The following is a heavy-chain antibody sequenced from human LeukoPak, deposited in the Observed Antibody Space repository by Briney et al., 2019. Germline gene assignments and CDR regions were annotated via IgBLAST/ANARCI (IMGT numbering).Heavy chain of an antibody. V-gene: IGHV3-7*01. D-gene: IGHD6-19*01. CDR2: IKHDGSEK. Sequence: PGGSLRLSCAASGFTFSSYEMNWVRQAPGKGLEWVANIKHDGSEKNYVDSVKGRFTISRDNAKNSVYLQMNSLSGEDTAVYYCARDKVGGSMAGSNFDYWGQGTLVTVSS. J-gene: IGHJ4*02. CDR3: ARDKVGGSMAGSNFDY. CDR1: GFTFSSYE.